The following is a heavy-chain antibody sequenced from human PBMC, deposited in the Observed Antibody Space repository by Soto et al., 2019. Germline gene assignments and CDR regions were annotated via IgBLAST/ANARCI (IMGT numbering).Heavy chain of an antibody. D-gene: IGHD6-19*01. CDR1: GDSLTRNY. Sequence: SETLSLTCTVSGDSLTRNYWSWIRQPPGKGLEWLGYIHNGRGTNYNPSLMSRVSISVYTSKNQLSLKLSSVTAADTAVYYCARHGQWLAKGLYWGQGTLVTVSS. CDR3: ARHGQWLAKGLY. CDR2: IHNGRGT. V-gene: IGHV4-59*08. J-gene: IGHJ4*02.